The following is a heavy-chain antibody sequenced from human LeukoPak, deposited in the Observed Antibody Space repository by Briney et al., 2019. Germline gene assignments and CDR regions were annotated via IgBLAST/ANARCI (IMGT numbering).Heavy chain of an antibody. CDR1: SGSIRSSSYY. J-gene: IGHJ4*02. CDR2: IYHSGST. D-gene: IGHD3-10*01. CDR3: ASLYASGSYQIDY. V-gene: IGHV4-39*01. Sequence: SETLSLTCTVSSGSIRSSSYYWGCIRQPPGKGLEWIGSIYHSGSTYYNPSLKSRVTISVDTSKNKFSLKLSSVTAADTAVYYCASLYASGSYQIDYWGQGTLVTVSS.